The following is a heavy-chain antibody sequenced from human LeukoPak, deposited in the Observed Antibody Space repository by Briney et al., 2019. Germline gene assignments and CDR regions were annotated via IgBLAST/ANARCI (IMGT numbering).Heavy chain of an antibody. Sequence: GGSLRLSCAASGFTFSSYAMSWVRQVPGKGLEWVSAISGSGGSTYYADSVKGRFTISRDNSKNTLYLQMSDLRAEDTAVYYCAKITMATTPNYWGQGTLVTVSS. CDR3: AKITMATTPNY. D-gene: IGHD3-10*01. V-gene: IGHV3-23*01. CDR2: ISGSGGST. CDR1: GFTFSSYA. J-gene: IGHJ4*02.